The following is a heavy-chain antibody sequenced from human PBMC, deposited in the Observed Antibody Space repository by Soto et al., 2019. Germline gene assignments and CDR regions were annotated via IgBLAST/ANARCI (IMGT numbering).Heavy chain of an antibody. J-gene: IGHJ4*02. V-gene: IGHV1-46*01. D-gene: IGHD3-22*01. CDR3: ARKKSGYYDY. Sequence: GGSVKGSCKASGYTFTSYYMHWVRQAPGQGLEWMGIINPSCGSTSYAQKFQGRVTMTMDTSTSTVYMELSSLRSEDTAVYYCARKKSGYYDYWGQGTLVTVSS. CDR1: GYTFTSYY. CDR2: INPSCGST.